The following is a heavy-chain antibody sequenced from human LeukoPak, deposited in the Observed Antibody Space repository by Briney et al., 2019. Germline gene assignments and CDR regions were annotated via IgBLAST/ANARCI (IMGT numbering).Heavy chain of an antibody. J-gene: IGHJ5*02. V-gene: IGHV3-48*04. CDR1: GFTFSSYG. CDR3: AKAEWDILTGVFDP. Sequence: PGGSLRLSCAASGFTFSSYGMTWVRQAPGKGLEWVSYISSSSSTIYYADSVKGRFTISRDNAKNSLYLQMNSLRAEDTALYYCAKAEWDILTGVFDPWGQGTLVTVSS. CDR2: ISSSSSTI. D-gene: IGHD3-9*01.